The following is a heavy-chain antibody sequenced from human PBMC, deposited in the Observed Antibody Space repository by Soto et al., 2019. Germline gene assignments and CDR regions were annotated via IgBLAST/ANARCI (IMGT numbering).Heavy chain of an antibody. J-gene: IGHJ4*02. D-gene: IGHD6-19*01. CDR1: GFTFSRYG. CDR2: IWYDGSNI. Sequence: QVQLVESGGGVVQPGRSLRLSCAASGFTFSRYGMHWVRQAPGRGLEWVAVIWYDGSNIYYADSVKGRLTISRDNYKDRLDLQMNSLRAEDTAVYYCARDREQWLVGYYFDYWGQGTLVTVSS. V-gene: IGHV3-33*01. CDR3: ARDREQWLVGYYFDY.